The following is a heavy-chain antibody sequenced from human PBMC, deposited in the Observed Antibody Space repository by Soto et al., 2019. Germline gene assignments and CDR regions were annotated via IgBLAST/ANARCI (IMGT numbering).Heavy chain of an antibody. CDR2: IWYDGSNK. Sequence: GGSLRLSCAASGFTFSSYGMHWVRQAPGKGLEWVALIWYDGSNKYYADSVKGRFTISRDNSKNTLYLQMNGLRAEDTAMYYCARDGYYYGMDVWGQGTTVTVSS. V-gene: IGHV3-33*01. CDR1: GFTFSSYG. J-gene: IGHJ6*02. CDR3: ARDGYYYGMDV.